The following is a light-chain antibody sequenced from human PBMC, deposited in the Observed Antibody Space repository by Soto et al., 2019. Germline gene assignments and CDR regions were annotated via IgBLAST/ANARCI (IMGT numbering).Light chain of an antibody. CDR3: QQYDYLYT. J-gene: IGKJ2*01. CDR1: QDISNY. V-gene: IGKV1-33*01. Sequence: DIQMTQSPSSLSASVGDRVAITCQASQDISNYLNWYQQKPGKAPKLLIYDASNLQTVVPSRFSGSGSGTHFTFTISSLQPEDIATYYCQQYDYLYTFGQGTKLEIK. CDR2: DAS.